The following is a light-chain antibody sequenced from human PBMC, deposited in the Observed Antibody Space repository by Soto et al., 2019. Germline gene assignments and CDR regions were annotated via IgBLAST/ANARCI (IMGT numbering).Light chain of an antibody. V-gene: IGLV4-69*01. Sequence: QPVLTQSPSASASLGASVKLTCTLSSGHSSYAIAWHQQQPEKGPRYLMKLNSDGSHSKGDEIPDGFSGSSSGAERYLTISSLQSEDEADYYCQTWGTGIRVFGGGTKLTVL. CDR1: SGHSSYA. J-gene: IGLJ2*01. CDR2: LNSDGSH. CDR3: QTWGTGIRV.